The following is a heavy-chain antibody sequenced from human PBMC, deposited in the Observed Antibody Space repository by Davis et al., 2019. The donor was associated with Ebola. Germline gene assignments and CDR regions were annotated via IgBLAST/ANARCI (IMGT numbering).Heavy chain of an antibody. CDR3: ARDPKVTMVRGVINRYWYFDL. Sequence: GGSLRLSCAASGFTFSDYYMSWIRQAPGKGLEWVSYISSSGSTIYYADSVKGRFTISRDNAKNSLYLQMNSLRAEDTAVYYCARDPKVTMVRGVINRYWYFDLWGRGTLVTVSS. CDR1: GFTFSDYY. CDR2: ISSSGSTI. J-gene: IGHJ2*01. V-gene: IGHV3-11*04. D-gene: IGHD3-10*01.